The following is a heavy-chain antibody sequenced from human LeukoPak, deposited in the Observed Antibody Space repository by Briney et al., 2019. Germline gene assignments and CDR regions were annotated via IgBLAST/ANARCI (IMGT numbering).Heavy chain of an antibody. D-gene: IGHD1-14*01. CDR1: GFSFSDAW. J-gene: IGHJ4*02. Sequence: PGGSLRLSCAGSGFSFSDAWLNWVRQTPEKGLEWVARIKRQTEGWAKDYAAPVKGRFTISRDDSKSTVYLQMNSLEIEDTAAYYCSRNADHDWWGQGTLVTVSS. CDR2: IKRQTEGWAK. CDR3: SRNADHDW. V-gene: IGHV3-15*01.